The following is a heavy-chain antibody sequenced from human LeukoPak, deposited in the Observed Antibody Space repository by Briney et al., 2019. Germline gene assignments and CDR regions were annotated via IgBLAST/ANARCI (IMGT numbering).Heavy chain of an antibody. CDR1: GFTFSSYA. D-gene: IGHD3-22*01. CDR2: ISGSGGST. V-gene: IGHV3-23*01. CDR3: AKEIYYDSSGNYFDY. J-gene: IGHJ4*02. Sequence: PGGSLRPSCAASGFTFSSYAMSWVRQAPGKGLEWVSAISGSGGSTYYADSVKGRFTISRDNSKNTLYLQMNSLRAEDTAVYYCAKEIYYDSSGNYFDYWGQGTLVTVSS.